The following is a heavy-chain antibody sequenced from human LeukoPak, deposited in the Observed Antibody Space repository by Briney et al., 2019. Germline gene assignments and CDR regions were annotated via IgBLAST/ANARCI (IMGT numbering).Heavy chain of an antibody. CDR1: GYTFTNYA. V-gene: IGHV7-4-1*02. D-gene: IGHD6-19*01. J-gene: IGHJ6*03. Sequence: ASVKVSCKASGYTFTNYATNWVRQAPGQGLEWMGWINANTGNPTYAQGFTGRFVFSLDTSVSTAYLQISSLKAEDTAVYYCARVRSGSSGWFDYYYYMDVWGKGTTVTVSS. CDR2: INANTGNP. CDR3: ARVRSGSSGWFDYYYYMDV.